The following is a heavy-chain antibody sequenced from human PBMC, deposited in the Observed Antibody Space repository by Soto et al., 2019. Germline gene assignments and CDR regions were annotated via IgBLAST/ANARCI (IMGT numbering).Heavy chain of an antibody. V-gene: IGHV3-30*03. J-gene: IGHJ4*02. CDR1: GFTFSSFG. Sequence: QVQLVESGGGVVQPGRSLRLSCAASGFTFSSFGMHWVRQAPGKGLEWVAVISNDGSTEYFADSVKGRFTISRDNSKNTLYKKRNSQRAEDTVVYYCRRERKNHYSTPKGCFVCGGRGPLVPAPS. CDR2: ISNDGSTE. D-gene: IGHD2-21*01. CDR3: RRERKNHYSTPKGCFVC.